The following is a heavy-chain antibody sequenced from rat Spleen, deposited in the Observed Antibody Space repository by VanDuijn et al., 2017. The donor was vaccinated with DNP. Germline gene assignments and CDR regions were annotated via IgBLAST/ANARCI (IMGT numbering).Heavy chain of an antibody. J-gene: IGHJ2*01. CDR3: ARRGLSHFDY. Sequence: EVQLVESGGGLVQPGRSLKLSCAASGFTFSDYNMAWVRQAPKKGLEWVATISYDGGSTNYGDSVKGRFTISRDNAKSTLYLQMNSLRSEDMATYYCARRGLSHFDYWGHGVMVTVSS. CDR2: ISYDGGST. CDR1: GFTFSDYN. V-gene: IGHV5-7*01.